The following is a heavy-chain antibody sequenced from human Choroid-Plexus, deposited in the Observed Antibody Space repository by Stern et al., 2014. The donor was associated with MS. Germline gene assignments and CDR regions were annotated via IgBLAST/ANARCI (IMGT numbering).Heavy chain of an antibody. CDR2: VSDDGSNK. CDR3: AKDRQYLTYFCDH. D-gene: IGHD2/OR15-2a*01. CDR1: GFTFGSCA. V-gene: IGHV3-30*18. J-gene: IGHJ5*02. Sequence: VQPVESGGGVVQPGRPLRLSCVASGFTFGSCAMHWVRQAPVKGLEWVAGVSDDGSNKYDADSVKGRFTISRDNSQNTLYMQMSSLRPEDTAVYYCAKDRQYLTYFCDHWGQGSLVTVSS.